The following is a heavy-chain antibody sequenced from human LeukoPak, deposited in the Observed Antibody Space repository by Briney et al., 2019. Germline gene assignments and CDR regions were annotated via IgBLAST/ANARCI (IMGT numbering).Heavy chain of an antibody. Sequence: SETLSLTCTVSGGSIDSRSYYRGWIRQPPGKGLEWIASGDYSGGTYYNPSLESRVAISADMSKNQFSLKLTSVTGADTAVYYCARDYGEYYFDYWGQGTLVTVSS. CDR1: GGSIDSRSYY. V-gene: IGHV4-39*07. CDR3: ARDYGEYYFDY. CDR2: GDYSGGT. D-gene: IGHD4-17*01. J-gene: IGHJ4*02.